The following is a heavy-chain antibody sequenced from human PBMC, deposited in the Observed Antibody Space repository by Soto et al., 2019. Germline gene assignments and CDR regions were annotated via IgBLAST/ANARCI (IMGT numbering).Heavy chain of an antibody. Sequence: ASVKVSCKASGYTFTSYAMHWVRQAPGQRLEWMGWINAGNGNTKYSQKFQGRVTITRDTSASTAYMELSSLRSEDTAVYYCARGRGNTNWFDPWGQGTLVTVSS. CDR1: GYTFTSYA. J-gene: IGHJ5*02. V-gene: IGHV1-3*01. CDR3: ARGRGNTNWFDP. CDR2: INAGNGNT. D-gene: IGHD3-10*01.